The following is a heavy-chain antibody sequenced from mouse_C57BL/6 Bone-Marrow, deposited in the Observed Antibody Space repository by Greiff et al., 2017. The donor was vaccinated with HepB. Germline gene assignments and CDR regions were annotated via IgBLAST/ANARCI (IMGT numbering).Heavy chain of an antibody. CDR3: ARPVLRYCYFDV. D-gene: IGHD1-1*01. V-gene: IGHV5-17*01. Sequence: EVKLMESGGGLVKPGGSLKLSCAASGFTFSDYGMHWVRQAPEKGLEWVAYISSGSSTIYYADTVKGRFTISRDNAKNTLFLQMTSLRSEDTAMYYGARPVLRYCYFDVWGTGTTVTVAS. CDR2: ISSGSSTI. CDR1: GFTFSDYG. J-gene: IGHJ1*03.